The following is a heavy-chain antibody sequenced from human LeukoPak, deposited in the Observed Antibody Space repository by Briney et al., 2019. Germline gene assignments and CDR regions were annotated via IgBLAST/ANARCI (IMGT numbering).Heavy chain of an antibody. V-gene: IGHV3-23*01. D-gene: IGHD6-6*01. CDR1: GFSFSSYG. CDR3: AKGSSSSRPYYFDY. J-gene: IGHJ4*02. CDR2: ITAGGGDT. Sequence: PGGSLRLSCAASGFSFSSYGMNWVRQAPGKGLEWVSAITAGGGDTYHADSVKGRFTISRDNSKNTLYLQMNSLRVEDTAVYHCAKGSSSSRPYYFDYWGQGTLVTFSS.